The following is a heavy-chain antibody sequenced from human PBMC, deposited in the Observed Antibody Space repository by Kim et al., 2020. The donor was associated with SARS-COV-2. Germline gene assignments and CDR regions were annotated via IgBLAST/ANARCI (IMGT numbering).Heavy chain of an antibody. V-gene: IGHV3-30*18. D-gene: IGHD1-26*01. Sequence: GGSLRLSCAASGFTFSSYGMHWVRQAPGKGLEWVAVISYDGSNKYYADSVKGRFTISRDNSKNTLYLQMNSLRAEDTAVYYCAKARGWWVGATGEPFDIWGQGTMVTVSS. CDR2: ISYDGSNK. CDR3: AKARGWWVGATGEPFDI. CDR1: GFTFSSYG. J-gene: IGHJ3*02.